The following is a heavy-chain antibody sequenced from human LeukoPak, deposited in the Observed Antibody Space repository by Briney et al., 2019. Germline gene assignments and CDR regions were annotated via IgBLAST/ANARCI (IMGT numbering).Heavy chain of an antibody. J-gene: IGHJ4*02. V-gene: IGHV4-39*01. D-gene: IGHD3-9*01. CDR1: GGSISSSGYY. CDR2: LYYSGST. CDR3: ATDMLTGYHAFDC. Sequence: SETLSLTCTVSGGSISSSGYYWGWIRQPPGKGLEWIGSLYYSGSTYYNPSLKSRVTISVDTSKNQFSLQLSSVTVADTAFYYCATDMLTGYHAFDCWGQGTLVTVSS.